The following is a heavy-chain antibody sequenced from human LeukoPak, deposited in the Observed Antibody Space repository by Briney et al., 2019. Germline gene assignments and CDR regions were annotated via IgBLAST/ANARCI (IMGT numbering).Heavy chain of an antibody. V-gene: IGHV4-38-2*02. J-gene: IGHJ4*02. CDR1: GYSIRSGYY. CDR3: AREGYYDFWTPSYYFDY. CDR2: IYHSGST. Sequence: SETLSLTCTVSGYSIRSGYYWGWIRQLPGEGLEWIGSIYHSGSTYYNPSLNSRVTISVDTSKNQFSLKQSSVTAADTAVYYCAREGYYDFWTPSYYFDYWGQGTLVTVSS. D-gene: IGHD3-3*01.